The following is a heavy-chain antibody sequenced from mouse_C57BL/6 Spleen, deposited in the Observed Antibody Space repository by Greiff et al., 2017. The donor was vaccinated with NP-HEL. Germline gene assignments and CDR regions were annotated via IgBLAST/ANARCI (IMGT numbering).Heavy chain of an antibody. CDR2: ISYDGSN. Sequence: EVQLVESGPGLVKPSQSLSLTCSVTGYSITSGYYWNWIRQFPGNKLEWMGYISYDGSNNYNPSLKNRISITRDTSKNQFFLKLNSVTTEDTATYYCARDDSSGYKFAYWGQGTLVTVSA. CDR3: ARDDSSGYKFAY. J-gene: IGHJ3*01. CDR1: GYSITSGYY. V-gene: IGHV3-6*01. D-gene: IGHD3-2*02.